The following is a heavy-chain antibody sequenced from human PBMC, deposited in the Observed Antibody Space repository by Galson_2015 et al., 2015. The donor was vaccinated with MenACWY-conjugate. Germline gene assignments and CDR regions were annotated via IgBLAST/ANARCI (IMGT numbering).Heavy chain of an antibody. D-gene: IGHD1-7*01. CDR3: ARDRGGWNSLR. J-gene: IGHJ6*02. V-gene: IGHV3-23*01. CDR2: VSGSGDNT. CDR1: GFTFSSYA. Sequence: SLRLSCAASGFTFSSYAMRWVRQTPGKGLEWVSAVSGSGDNTYYAGSVKGRFTISRDNSKNTLDLQMNSLRVEDTAVYYCARDRGGWNSLRWGQGTTVTVSS.